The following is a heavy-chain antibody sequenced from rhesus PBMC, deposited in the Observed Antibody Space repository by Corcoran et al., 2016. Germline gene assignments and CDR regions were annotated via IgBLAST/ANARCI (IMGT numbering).Heavy chain of an antibody. CDR3: ARDLAAAGTFDF. J-gene: IGHJ3*01. V-gene: IGHV4-169*02. CDR1: GGSISSSY. D-gene: IGHD6-25*01. CDR2: IYGSGSSP. Sequence: QLQLQESGPGLVKPSETLSVTCAVSGGSISSSYWSWIRQAPGKGLEWIGYIYGSGSSPNYNPPLKSQVTRSVETSKNQLSLKLSSVTTADTAVYYCARDLAAAGTFDFWGQGLRVTVSS.